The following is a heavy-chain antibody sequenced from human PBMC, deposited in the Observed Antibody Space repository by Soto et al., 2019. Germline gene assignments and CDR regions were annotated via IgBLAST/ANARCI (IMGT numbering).Heavy chain of an antibody. V-gene: IGHV4-4*02. CDR2: IYHSGST. CDR3: ASPHCSGGSCYSVAFDI. CDR1: SGSISSSNW. D-gene: IGHD2-15*01. J-gene: IGHJ3*02. Sequence: PSETLSLTCAVSSGSISSSNWWSWVRQPPGKGLEWIGEIYHSGSTNYNPSLKSRVTISVDKSKNQFSLKLSSVTAADTAVYYCASPHCSGGSCYSVAFDIWGQGTMVT.